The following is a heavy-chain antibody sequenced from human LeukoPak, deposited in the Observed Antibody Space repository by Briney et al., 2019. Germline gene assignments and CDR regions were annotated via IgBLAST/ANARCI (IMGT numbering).Heavy chain of an antibody. J-gene: IGHJ2*01. CDR1: GFTFSSYG. Sequence: GGSLRLSCAASGFTFSSYGMHWVRQAPGKGLEWVAFIRYDGSNKYYADSVKGRFTISRDNSKNTLYLQMNSLRAEDTAVYYCAKDLGGQVGPWYFDLWGRGTLVTVSS. CDR2: IRYDGSNK. D-gene: IGHD3-16*01. CDR3: AKDLGGQVGPWYFDL. V-gene: IGHV3-30*02.